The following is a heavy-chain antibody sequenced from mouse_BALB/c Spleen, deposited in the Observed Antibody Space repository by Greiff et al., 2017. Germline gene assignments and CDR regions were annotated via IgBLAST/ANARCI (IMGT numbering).Heavy chain of an antibody. D-gene: IGHD2-1*01. J-gene: IGHJ4*01. CDR3: ARSGGNDYAMDY. Sequence: VQLQQSGPELVKPGASVKIPCKASGYTFTDYNMAWVKQSHGKSLEWIGDINPNSGGTIYNQKFKGKATLTVDKSSSTAYMELRSLTSEDTAVYYCARSGGNDYAMDYWGQGTSVTVAS. CDR2: INPNSGGT. V-gene: IGHV1-18*01. CDR1: GYTFTDYN.